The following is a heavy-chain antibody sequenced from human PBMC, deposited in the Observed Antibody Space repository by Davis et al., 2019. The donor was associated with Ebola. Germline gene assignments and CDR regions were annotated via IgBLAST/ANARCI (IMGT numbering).Heavy chain of an antibody. CDR1: GFTFVKYT. D-gene: IGHD2-2*01. V-gene: IGHV3-33*01. J-gene: IGHJ6*03. CDR3: ARAEVGGHYYYYMDV. Sequence: GESLKISCAASGFTFVKYTMQWVRQAPGKGLEWVAVIWYDGSNKYYADSVKGRFTISRDNSKNTLYLQMNSLRAEDTAVYYCARAEVGGHYYYYMDVWGKGTTVTVSS. CDR2: IWYDGSNK.